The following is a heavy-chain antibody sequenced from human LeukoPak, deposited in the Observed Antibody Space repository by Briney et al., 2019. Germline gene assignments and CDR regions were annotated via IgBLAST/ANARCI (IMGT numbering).Heavy chain of an antibody. Sequence: SETLSLTCAVYGGSFSGYYWSWIRQSPGKGLEWIGEINHSGSTNYNPSLKSRVTISVDTSKNQFSLKLSSVTAADTAVYYCARGVAGYDFWSGPRGYYYMDVWGKGTTVTVSS. CDR3: ARGVAGYDFWSGPRGYYYMDV. CDR1: GGSFSGYY. V-gene: IGHV4-34*01. J-gene: IGHJ6*03. CDR2: INHSGST. D-gene: IGHD3-3*01.